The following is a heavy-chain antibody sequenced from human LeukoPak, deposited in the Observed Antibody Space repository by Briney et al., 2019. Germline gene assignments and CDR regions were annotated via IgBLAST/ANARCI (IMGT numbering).Heavy chain of an antibody. V-gene: IGHV1-18*01. CDR1: GYIFTNYG. CDR2: ISAYNGNT. D-gene: IGHD3-22*01. CDR3: AREGLNYYDSSGYYL. Sequence: GASVKVSCKASGYIFTNYGINWVRQAPGQGLEWMGWISAYNGNTNYAQKLQGRVTMTTDTSTSTAYMELRSLRSDDTAVYYCAREGLNYYDSSGYYLWGQGTLVTVSS. J-gene: IGHJ4*02.